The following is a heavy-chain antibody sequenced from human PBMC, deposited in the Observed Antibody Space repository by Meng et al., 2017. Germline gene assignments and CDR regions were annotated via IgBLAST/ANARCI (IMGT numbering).Heavy chain of an antibody. D-gene: IGHD1-7*01. CDR2: ISYDGSNK. CDR3: ARGQNWNYFGFFDY. Sequence: GQPVEAGGGFVPPGGSLRHSWAASGLTFSSYAMHWVRQAPGKGLEWVAVISYDGSNKYYADSVKGRFTISRDNSKNTLYLQMNSLRAEDTAVYYCARGQNWNYFGFFDYWGQGTLVTVSS. V-gene: IGHV3-30*01. CDR1: GLTFSSYA. J-gene: IGHJ4*02.